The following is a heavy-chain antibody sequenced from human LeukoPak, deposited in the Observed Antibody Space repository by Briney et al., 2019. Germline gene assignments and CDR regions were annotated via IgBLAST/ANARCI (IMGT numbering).Heavy chain of an antibody. D-gene: IGHD6-19*01. CDR2: ISFDGNNK. CDR3: VRDLVSGWYNY. J-gene: IGHJ4*02. V-gene: IGHV3-30*04. Sequence: PGGSLRLSCAASGFNFSSYAMHWVRQAPGKGLEWVAVISFDGNNKYYADSVKGRFTISRDNSKNTLYLQMKSLRAEDAAVYYCVRDLVSGWYNYWGQGTLVTVSS. CDR1: GFNFSSYA.